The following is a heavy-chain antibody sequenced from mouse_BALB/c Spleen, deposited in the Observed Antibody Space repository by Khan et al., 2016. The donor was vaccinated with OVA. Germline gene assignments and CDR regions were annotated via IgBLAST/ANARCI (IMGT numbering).Heavy chain of an antibody. J-gene: IGHJ2*01. CDR1: GFTFSNYG. D-gene: IGHD1-1*01. CDR3: ATSYFYGYYFDY. Sequence: EVELVESGGGLVQPGGSRKLSCAASGFTFSNYGMHWVRQAPEQGLEWVAFISGDTSTIYYADTVKGRFTISRDNPKNTLFLQMTSLMSEDTARDYCATSYFYGYYFDYWGPGTTLTVSS. CDR2: ISGDTSTI. V-gene: IGHV5-17*02.